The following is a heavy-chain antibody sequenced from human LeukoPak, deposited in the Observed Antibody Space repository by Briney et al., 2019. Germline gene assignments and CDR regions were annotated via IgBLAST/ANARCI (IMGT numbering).Heavy chain of an antibody. CDR2: IYSGGST. CDR1: GFTVSSNY. Sequence: GGSLRLSCAASGFTVSSNYMSWVRQAPGKGLEWVSVIYSGGSTYYADSVEGRFTISRDNSKNTLYLQMNSLRAEVTAVYYCARDAYSSGWYSDYWGQGTLVTVSS. V-gene: IGHV3-53*01. J-gene: IGHJ4*02. CDR3: ARDAYSSGWYSDY. D-gene: IGHD6-19*01.